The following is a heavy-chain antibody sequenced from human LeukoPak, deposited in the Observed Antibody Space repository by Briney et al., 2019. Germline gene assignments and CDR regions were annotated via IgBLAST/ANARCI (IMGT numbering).Heavy chain of an antibody. Sequence: RAGGSLRLSCAASGFTFSSYWMHWVRHAPGKGAVWVSRINSEGSNTNYADCVQGRFTISRDNAKNTLYLQMNSLRAEDTAVYYCVRGSSGWYGQDYWGQGTQVTVSS. J-gene: IGHJ4*02. V-gene: IGHV3-74*01. CDR1: GFTFSSYW. CDR2: INSEGSNT. CDR3: VRGSSGWYGQDY. D-gene: IGHD6-19*01.